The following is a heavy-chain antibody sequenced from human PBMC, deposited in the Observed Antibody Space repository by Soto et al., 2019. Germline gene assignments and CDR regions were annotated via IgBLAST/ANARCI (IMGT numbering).Heavy chain of an antibody. CDR1: GGSFSGYY. Sequence: QVQLQQWGAGLLKPSETLSLTCAVYGGSFSGYYWSWIRQPPGKGLEWIGEINHSGSTNYNPSLKSRVTISVDTSKNQFSLKLSSVTAADTAVYYCARGPRGEWIRPFDYWGQGTLVTVSS. J-gene: IGHJ4*02. V-gene: IGHV4-34*01. D-gene: IGHD5-12*01. CDR2: INHSGST. CDR3: ARGPRGEWIRPFDY.